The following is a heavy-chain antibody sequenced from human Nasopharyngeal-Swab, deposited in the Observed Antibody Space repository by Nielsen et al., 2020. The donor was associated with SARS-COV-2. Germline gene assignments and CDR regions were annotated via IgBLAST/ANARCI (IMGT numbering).Heavy chain of an antibody. CDR3: ARDGLLENEYFQH. J-gene: IGHJ1*01. CDR2: ISGSGGST. V-gene: IGHV3-23*01. D-gene: IGHD1-1*01. CDR1: GFTFSSYA. Sequence: GESLKISCAASGFTFSSYAMSWVRQAPGKGLEWVSAISGSGGSTYYADSVKGRFTISRDSSKNTLYLQMNSLRAEDTAVYYCARDGLLENEYFQHWGQGTLVTVSS.